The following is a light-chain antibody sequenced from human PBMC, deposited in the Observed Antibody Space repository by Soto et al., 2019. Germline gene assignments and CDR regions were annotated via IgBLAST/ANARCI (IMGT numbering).Light chain of an antibody. CDR1: QIIRNT. V-gene: IGKV3D-15*01. CDR2: GIS. CDR3: QQYSARPLT. Sequence: EIVMTQSPATLSVSPGESATLSCRASQIIRNTYLAWYQQKPGQTPRLLIYGISSRATGIPDRFSGSGSGTEFTLTISSLQSEDSATYYGQQYSARPLTFGGGTKVEI. J-gene: IGKJ4*01.